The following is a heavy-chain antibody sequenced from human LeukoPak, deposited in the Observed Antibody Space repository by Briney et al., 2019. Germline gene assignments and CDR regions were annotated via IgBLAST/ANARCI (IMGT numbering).Heavy chain of an antibody. CDR2: ISGSGGST. J-gene: IGHJ6*02. Sequence: GGSLRLSCAASGFTFSSYAMSWVRQAPGKGLEWVSAISGSGGSTYYADSVKGRFTISRDNSKNTLYPQMNSLRAEDTAVYYCAKIRFLEWLSQYYYYYYGMDVWGQGTTVTVSS. V-gene: IGHV3-23*01. CDR3: AKIRFLEWLSQYYYYYYGMDV. CDR1: GFTFSSYA. D-gene: IGHD3-3*01.